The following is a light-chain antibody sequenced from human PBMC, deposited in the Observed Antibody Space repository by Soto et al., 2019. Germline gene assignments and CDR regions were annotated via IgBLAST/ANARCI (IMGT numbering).Light chain of an antibody. CDR2: AAS. Sequence: DIQMTQSPSSLSASVGDRVTITCRASQSISSYLNWYQQKPVKAPKLLIYAASSLQSGVPSRFSGSGSGTEFTLTISSLQPEDFATYYCQQSYSTPSITVGQGTRLEIK. V-gene: IGKV1-39*01. CDR3: QQSYSTPSIT. CDR1: QSISSY. J-gene: IGKJ5*01.